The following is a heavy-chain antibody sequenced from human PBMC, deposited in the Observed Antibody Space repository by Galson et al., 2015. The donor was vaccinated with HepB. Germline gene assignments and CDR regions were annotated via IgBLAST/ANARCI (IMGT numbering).Heavy chain of an antibody. CDR1: GYSFTTYH. Sequence: SVKVSCKASGYSFTTYHISWVRQAPGQGLEWMGWISAYDGNTNYAEKFQGRVTLTTDASTTTAYMEVRSLRSDDTAVYYCARETTTVTTALDYWGQGTLVTVSS. V-gene: IGHV1-18*01. D-gene: IGHD4-17*01. CDR3: ARETTTVTTALDY. CDR2: ISAYDGNT. J-gene: IGHJ4*02.